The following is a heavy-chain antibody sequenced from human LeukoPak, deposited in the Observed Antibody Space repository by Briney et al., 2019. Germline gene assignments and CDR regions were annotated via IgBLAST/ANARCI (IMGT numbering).Heavy chain of an antibody. CDR1: GDSIYNYY. Sequence: PSETLSLTCTISGDSIYNYYWSWIRQPPGKGLEYIGYVHHSGDTNYNPSLKSRVTMSADTSNNQFSLRLTSVTAADTAVYYCARTARQCDSRGQGILVNVAS. CDR3: ARTARQCDS. CDR2: VHHSGDT. J-gene: IGHJ4*02. D-gene: IGHD6-6*01. V-gene: IGHV4-59*01.